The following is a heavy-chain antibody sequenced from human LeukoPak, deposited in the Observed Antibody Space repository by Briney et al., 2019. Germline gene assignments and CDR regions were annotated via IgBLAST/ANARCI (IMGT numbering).Heavy chain of an antibody. CDR3: ATSGSHYDSWSGYYRDYGMDV. J-gene: IGHJ6*02. D-gene: IGHD3-3*01. CDR1: GGSISSGDYY. Sequence: SETLSLTCTVSGGSISSGDYYWSWIRQPPGKGLEWIGYIYYSGSTYYNPSLKSRATISVDTSRNQFSLKLSSVTAADTAVYYCATSGSHYDSWSGYYRDYGMDVWGQGTTVTVSS. CDR2: IYYSGST. V-gene: IGHV4-30-4*01.